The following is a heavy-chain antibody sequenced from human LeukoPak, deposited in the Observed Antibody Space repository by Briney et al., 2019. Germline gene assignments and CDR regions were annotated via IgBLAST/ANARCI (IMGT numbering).Heavy chain of an antibody. CDR3: AREVISHDAFDI. V-gene: IGHV4-30-4*01. Sequence: PQTLSLTCTVSGGSISSGDYYWSWIRQPPGKGLEWIGYIYYSGSTYYNPSLKSRVTISVDTSKNQFSLKLSSVTAADTAVYYCAREVISHDAFDIWGQGTMVTVSS. CDR2: IYYSGST. CDR1: GGSISSGDYY. D-gene: IGHD3-22*01. J-gene: IGHJ3*02.